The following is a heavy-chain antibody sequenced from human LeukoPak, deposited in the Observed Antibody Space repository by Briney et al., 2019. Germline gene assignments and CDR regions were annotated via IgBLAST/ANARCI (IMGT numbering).Heavy chain of an antibody. CDR1: GFTFSSYS. J-gene: IGHJ6*03. Sequence: GGSLTLSCAASGFTFSSYSMNWVRQAPGKGLEGGSSISSSSSYIYYADSVKGRFTISRDNAKNSLYLQMNSLRAEDTAVYYCARGSSGYDFWSGFPPKQDYYYMDVWGKGTTVTVSS. CDR3: ARGSSGYDFWSGFPPKQDYYYMDV. D-gene: IGHD3-3*01. CDR2: ISSSSSYI. V-gene: IGHV3-21*01.